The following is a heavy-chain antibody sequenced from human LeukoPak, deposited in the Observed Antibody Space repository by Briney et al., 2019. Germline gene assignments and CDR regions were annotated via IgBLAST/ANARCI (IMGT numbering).Heavy chain of an antibody. CDR3: ARALHCSSTSCYWFDP. V-gene: IGHV4-59*01. J-gene: IGHJ5*02. CDR1: GGSISSYY. Sequence: SETLSPTCTVSGGSISSYYWSWIRQPPGKGPEWIGYIYYSGSTNYNPSLKSRVTISVDTSKNQFSLKLSSVTAADTAVYYCARALHCSSTSCYWFDPWGQGTLVTVSS. CDR2: IYYSGST. D-gene: IGHD2-2*01.